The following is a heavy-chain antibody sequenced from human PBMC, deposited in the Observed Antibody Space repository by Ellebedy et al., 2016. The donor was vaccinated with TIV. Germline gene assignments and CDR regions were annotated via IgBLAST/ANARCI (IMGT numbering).Heavy chain of an antibody. Sequence: ESLKISCAASGFTFSSYSMNWVRQPPGKGLEWIGEINHSGSTNYNPSLKSRVTISVDTSKNQFSLKLSSVTAADTAVYYCARRTDYCSSTSCYSFDYWGQGTLVTVSS. CDR3: ARRTDYCSSTSCYSFDY. CDR2: INHSGST. D-gene: IGHD2-2*02. J-gene: IGHJ4*02. CDR1: GFTFSSYS. V-gene: IGHV4-34*01.